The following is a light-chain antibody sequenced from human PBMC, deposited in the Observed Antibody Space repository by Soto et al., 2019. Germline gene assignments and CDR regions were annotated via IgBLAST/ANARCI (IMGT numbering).Light chain of an antibody. CDR3: QQYNTYST. Sequence: DIQMTQSPSSLSASVGDRVTITCRASQSISSYLNWYQQKPGKAPKLLIYAESSLQSGVPSRFSGSGSGTDFTLTISSLQPEDFATYYCQQYNTYSTFGQGTRLEIK. CDR2: AES. CDR1: QSISSY. V-gene: IGKV1-39*01. J-gene: IGKJ5*01.